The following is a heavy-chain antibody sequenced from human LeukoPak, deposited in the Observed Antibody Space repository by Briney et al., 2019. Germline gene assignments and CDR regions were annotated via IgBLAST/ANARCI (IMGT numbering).Heavy chain of an antibody. Sequence: ASVKVSCTASGYTFTSSAMNWVRQAPGQGLEYMGWINTNTGNPTYAQGFTGQFVFSLDTSVSTAYLQISSLKTEDSAVYYCARDEGITKPFVDWGQGTLVTVSS. J-gene: IGHJ4*02. D-gene: IGHD1-14*01. CDR1: GYTFTSSA. CDR3: ARDEGITKPFVD. CDR2: INTNTGNP. V-gene: IGHV7-4-1*02.